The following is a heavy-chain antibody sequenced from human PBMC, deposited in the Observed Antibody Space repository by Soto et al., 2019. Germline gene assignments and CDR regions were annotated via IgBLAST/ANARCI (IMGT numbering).Heavy chain of an antibody. D-gene: IGHD6-19*01. V-gene: IGHV4-59*08. J-gene: IGHJ4*02. Sequence: SETLSLTCTVSGGSISSYYWSWIRQPPGKGLEWIGYIYYSGSTNYNPSLKSRVTISVDTSKNQFSLKLSSVTAADTAVYYCARHCDEYSSGWSYYFDYWGQGTLVTVSS. CDR3: ARHCDEYSSGWSYYFDY. CDR1: GGSISSYY. CDR2: IYYSGST.